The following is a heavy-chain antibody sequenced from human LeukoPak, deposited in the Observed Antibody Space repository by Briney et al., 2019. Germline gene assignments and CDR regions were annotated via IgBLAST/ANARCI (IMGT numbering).Heavy chain of an antibody. D-gene: IGHD3-3*01. CDR1: GFTFSDYY. CDR3: ARADYDFWSGYYKVAAFDY. J-gene: IGHJ4*02. Sequence: GSLRLSCAASGFTFSDYYMSWIRQPPGKGLEWIGEINHSGSTNYNPSLKSRVTISVDTSKNQFSLKLSSVTAADTAVYYCARADYDFWSGYYKVAAFDYWGQGTLVTVSS. V-gene: IGHV4-34*01. CDR2: INHSGST.